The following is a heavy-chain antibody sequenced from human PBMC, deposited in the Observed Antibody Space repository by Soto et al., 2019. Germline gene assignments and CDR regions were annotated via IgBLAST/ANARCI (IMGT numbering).Heavy chain of an antibody. V-gene: IGHV1-24*01. Sequence: ASVKVSCKVSGYTLTELSMHWVRQAPGKGLEWMGGFDPEDGETIYAQKFQGRVTMTEDTSTDTAYMELSSLRSEDTAVYYFATGSITIFGVVIPDAFAIWGQGTMVTVSS. CDR3: ATGSITIFGVVIPDAFAI. CDR1: GYTLTELS. CDR2: FDPEDGET. J-gene: IGHJ3*02. D-gene: IGHD3-3*01.